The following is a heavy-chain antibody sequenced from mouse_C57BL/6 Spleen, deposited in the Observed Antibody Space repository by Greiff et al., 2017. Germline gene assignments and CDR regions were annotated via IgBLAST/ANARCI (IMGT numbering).Heavy chain of an antibody. CDR3: AMLLWSPYYYAMDY. CDR2: INPSSGYT. Sequence: VQLQQSGAELAKPGASVKLSCKASGYTFTSYWMHWVKQRPGQGLEWIGYINPSSGYTTYNQKFKDKDTLTADKSSSTAYMQLSSLTYEDSAVYYCAMLLWSPYYYAMDYWGQGTSVTGSS. D-gene: IGHD1-1*02. J-gene: IGHJ4*01. V-gene: IGHV1-7*01. CDR1: GYTFTSYW.